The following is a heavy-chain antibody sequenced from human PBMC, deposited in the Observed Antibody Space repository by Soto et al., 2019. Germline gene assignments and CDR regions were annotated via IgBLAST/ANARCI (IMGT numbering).Heavy chain of an antibody. CDR2: ISSEGSNK. V-gene: IGHV3-30-3*01. CDR1: GIPFSRYS. D-gene: IGHD1-1*01. CDR3: ARQEVEHDAFDI. Sequence: QVHLVESGGGVVQPGRSLRLSCAASGIPFSRYSLHWVRQAPGKGLEWLAVISSEGSNKYYANSVKGRLTISRDNYQNTVYLQMDSLTAEDTAIYYCARQEVEHDAFDIWGQGTMVTVSS. J-gene: IGHJ3*02.